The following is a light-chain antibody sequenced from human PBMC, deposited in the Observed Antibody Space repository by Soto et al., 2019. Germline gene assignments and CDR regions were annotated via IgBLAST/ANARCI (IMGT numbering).Light chain of an antibody. CDR3: GSITRSSTSV. J-gene: IGLJ1*01. V-gene: IGLV2-14*01. CDR2: DVT. CDR1: SSDVGGFEY. Sequence: QCALSQPASVCGSPGQSITISCTGTSSDVGGFEYVSWYQHQPGKAPKLIIYDVTKRPSGVSNRFSGSKSGNTASLTISGIQAEDEGDYYCGSITRSSTSVFGTGTKVTVL.